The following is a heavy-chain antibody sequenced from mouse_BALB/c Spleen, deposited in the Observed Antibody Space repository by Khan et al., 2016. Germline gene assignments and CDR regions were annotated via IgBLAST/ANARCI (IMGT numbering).Heavy chain of an antibody. Sequence: VQLQQSGPELVKPGASVKMSCKATGYTFTSYVMHWVKQKPGQGLEWIGYINPYNDGTKYNEKFKGKATLTSDKSSSTAYMELSSLTSEDSAVYYCASTGDSSGYLYAMDYWGQGTSVTVSS. CDR3: ASTGDSSGYLYAMDY. D-gene: IGHD3-2*01. J-gene: IGHJ4*01. CDR2: INPYNDGT. CDR1: GYTFTSYV. V-gene: IGHV1S136*01.